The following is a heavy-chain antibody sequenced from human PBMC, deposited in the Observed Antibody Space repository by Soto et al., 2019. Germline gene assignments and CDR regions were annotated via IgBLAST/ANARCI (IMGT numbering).Heavy chain of an antibody. CDR1: GYTFTNFG. CDR2: ISAYNGNT. CDR3: ARGGTPIDS. D-gene: IGHD3-16*01. J-gene: IGHJ4*02. V-gene: IGHV1-18*01. Sequence: QVQLVQSGAEVKKPGASVKVSCKASGYTFTNFGISWVRRAPGQGLEWMGWISAYNGNTNYAQNFQRIVTMPTDTSTSTAYMALRSLRSDDTAVYYCARGGTPIDSWGQGTLVSVSS.